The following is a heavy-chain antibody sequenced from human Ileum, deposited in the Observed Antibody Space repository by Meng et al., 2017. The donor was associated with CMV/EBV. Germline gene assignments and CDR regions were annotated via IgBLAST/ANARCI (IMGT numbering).Heavy chain of an antibody. CDR3: VRGGSTYYGY. CDR2: MYSDGSST. D-gene: IGHD2-21*01. V-gene: IGHV3-74*01. Sequence: GESLKISCAASGFTFSSYWMHWVRQAPGKGLVWVSRMYSDGSSTNYADSVKGRFNISRDNAKNTLFLQMNNLRGEDTAVYYCVRGGSTYYGYWGQGSLVTVSS. J-gene: IGHJ4*02. CDR1: GFTFSSYW.